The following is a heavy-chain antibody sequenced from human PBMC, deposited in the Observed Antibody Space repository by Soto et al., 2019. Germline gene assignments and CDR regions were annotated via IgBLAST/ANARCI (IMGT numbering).Heavy chain of an antibody. CDR1: GYTFTSYD. CDR2: MNPNSGNT. Sequence: QVQLVQSGAEVKKPGASVKVSCKASGYTFTSYDINWVRQATGQGLEWMGWMNPNSGNTGYGQKFQGRVTLNRNTSLRPGYMELSSLGSEDTAVYYCAREKTSYGMDVWGQGTTVTVSS. CDR3: AREKTSYGMDV. J-gene: IGHJ6*02. V-gene: IGHV1-8*01.